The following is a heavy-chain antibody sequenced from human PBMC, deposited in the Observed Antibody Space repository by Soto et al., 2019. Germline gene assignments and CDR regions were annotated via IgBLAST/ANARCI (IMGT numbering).Heavy chain of an antibody. CDR2: IAYDGNEK. J-gene: IGHJ6*02. D-gene: IGHD1-26*01. CDR1: GFTFKTHA. CDR3: GKDVGDYVPYYYGVDV. V-gene: IGHV3-30*18. Sequence: QVQLVESGGGVVQPGTSLRLSCAASGFTFKTHAMHWVRQAPGKGLERMAVIAYDGNEKFYADSVKGRFTISRDKSKNALYLQINTLRNEDTAVYYCGKDVGDYVPYYYGVDVWGQGTTVTVSS.